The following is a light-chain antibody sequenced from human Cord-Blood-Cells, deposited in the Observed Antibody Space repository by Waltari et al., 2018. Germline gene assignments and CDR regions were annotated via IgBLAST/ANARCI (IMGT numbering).Light chain of an antibody. V-gene: IGLV2-23*01. CDR2: EGS. CDR1: SSDVGSYNF. J-gene: IGLJ3*02. CDR3: CSYACSSTWV. Sequence: QSAFTQPASVSGSPGESITISCTGTSSDVGSYNFVSWYQQYPGKAPKLMIYEGSKRPSGVSNRFSGAKSGNTASLTIFRLQAEVEADYYCCSYACSSTWVFGGGTKLTVL.